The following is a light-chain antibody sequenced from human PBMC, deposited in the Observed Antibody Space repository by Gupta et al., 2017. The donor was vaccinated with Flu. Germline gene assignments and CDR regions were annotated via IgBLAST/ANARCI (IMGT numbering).Light chain of an antibody. CDR3: QSYDSSLSGYV. CDR2: GNS. J-gene: IGLJ1*01. V-gene: IGLV1-40*01. CDR1: SSNIGAGYD. Sequence: QSVLTQPPSVSGAPGQRVTISCPGSSSNIGAGYDVPWYQQLPGTAPKLLIYGNSNRPSGDPDRFSGSKSGTSASLAITGLQAEDEADYYCQSYDSSLSGYVFGTGTKVTVL.